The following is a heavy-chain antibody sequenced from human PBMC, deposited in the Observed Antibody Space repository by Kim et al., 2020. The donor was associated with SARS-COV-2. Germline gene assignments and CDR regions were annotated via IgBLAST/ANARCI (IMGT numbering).Heavy chain of an antibody. D-gene: IGHD1-26*01. CDR3: ARGVGYFDY. CDR2: STI. J-gene: IGHJ4*02. V-gene: IGHV3-48*03. Sequence: STIYYADAVKGRFTISRDNAKNSLYLQMNSLRAEDTAVYYCARGVGYFDYWGQGTLVTVSS.